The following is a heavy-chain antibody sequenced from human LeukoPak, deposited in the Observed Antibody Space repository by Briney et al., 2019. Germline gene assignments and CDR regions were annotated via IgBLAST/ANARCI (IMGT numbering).Heavy chain of an antibody. Sequence: GGSLRLSCAASGFTFSSYSMNWVRQAPGKGLEWVSSISSSSSYIYYTDPVKGRFTISRDNAKNSLYLQMNSLRAEDTAVYYCARDQNYYGSGSYYRDYGMDVWGQGTTVTVSS. CDR1: GFTFSSYS. D-gene: IGHD3-10*01. CDR2: ISSSSSYI. J-gene: IGHJ6*02. CDR3: ARDQNYYGSGSYYRDYGMDV. V-gene: IGHV3-21*01.